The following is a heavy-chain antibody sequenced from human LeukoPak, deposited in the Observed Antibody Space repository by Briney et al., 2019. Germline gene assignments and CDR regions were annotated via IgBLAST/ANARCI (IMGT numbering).Heavy chain of an antibody. Sequence: GGSLRLSCAASGFTFSSFAMSWVRQAPGKGLEWVSGISGSGDSTDSADSVNGRFIISRDNSKSTLNLQMDSLRAEDTAVYFCAKDSVLRGHSYGFDSWGQGTLVTASS. CDR1: GFTFSSFA. CDR3: AKDSVLRGHSYGFDS. CDR2: ISGSGDST. J-gene: IGHJ4*02. V-gene: IGHV3-23*01. D-gene: IGHD5-18*01.